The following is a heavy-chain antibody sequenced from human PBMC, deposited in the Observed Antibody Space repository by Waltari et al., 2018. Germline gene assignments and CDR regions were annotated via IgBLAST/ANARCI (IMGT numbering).Heavy chain of an antibody. CDR2: IYYSGGT. Sequence: QLQLQESGPGLVKPSETLSLTCTVSGGSISSSSYYWGWIRQPPGKGLEWIGSIYYSGGTYYNPSLKSRVTISVDTSKNQFSLKLSSLTAADTAVYYCASEDPPYCSGGSCYPNWFDPWGQGTLVTVSS. J-gene: IGHJ5*02. CDR1: GGSISSSSYY. D-gene: IGHD2-15*01. CDR3: ASEDPPYCSGGSCYPNWFDP. V-gene: IGHV4-39*01.